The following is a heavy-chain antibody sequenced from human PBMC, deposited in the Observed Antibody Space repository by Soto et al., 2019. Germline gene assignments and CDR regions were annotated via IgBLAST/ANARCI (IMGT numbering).Heavy chain of an antibody. CDR3: ARDGYPAYNWLDP. D-gene: IGHD5-12*01. V-gene: IGHV1-18*01. Sequence: QVQLVQSGAEVKKPGASVKVSCKASGYTFTIYGISWVRQAPGQGLEWMGWISAYNGNTNYAQRLQDRVSMTTDTSTNTAYIELRSLRTDDTARYYCARDGYPAYNWLDPWGQGTLVTVSS. J-gene: IGHJ5*02. CDR1: GYTFTIYG. CDR2: ISAYNGNT.